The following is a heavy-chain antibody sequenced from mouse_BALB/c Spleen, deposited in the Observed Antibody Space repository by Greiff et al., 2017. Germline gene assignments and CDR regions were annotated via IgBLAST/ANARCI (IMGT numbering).Heavy chain of an antibody. CDR1: GYTFTSYY. CDR2: INPSNGGT. D-gene: IGHD3-3*01. J-gene: IGHJ2*01. Sequence: QVQLQQSGAELVKPGASVKLSCKASGYTFTSYYMYWVKQRPGQGLEWIGEINPSNGGTNFNEKFKSKATLTVDKSSSTAYMQLSSLTSEDSAVYYCTRSRAYSYYCDYGGQGTTLTVSS. CDR3: TRSRAYSYYCDY. V-gene: IGHV1S81*02.